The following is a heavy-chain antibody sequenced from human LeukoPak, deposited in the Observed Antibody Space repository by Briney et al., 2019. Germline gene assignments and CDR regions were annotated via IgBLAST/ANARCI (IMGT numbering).Heavy chain of an antibody. J-gene: IGHJ4*02. D-gene: IGHD2-21*02. CDR3: ARGGDEYYFDY. CDR2: IYYSGST. V-gene: IGHV4-59*01. Sequence: KTSETLSLTCTVSGGSISSYYWSWIRQPPGKGLEWIGYIYYSGSTNYNPPLKSRVTISVDTSKNQFSLKLSSVTAADTTVYYCARGGDEYYFDYWGQGSLVTVSS. CDR1: GGSISSYY.